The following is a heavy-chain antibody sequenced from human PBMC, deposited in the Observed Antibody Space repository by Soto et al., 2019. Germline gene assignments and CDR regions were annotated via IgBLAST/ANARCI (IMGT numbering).Heavy chain of an antibody. CDR2: INSDGSDT. Sequence: GGSLRLSCAASGFTLSSYWMHWVRQAPGKGLVWVSRINSDGSDTSYADSVKGRFTISRDNSDNTLYLQMNSLRADDTAVYYCARGYCSGGTCYSGWFDPWGQGTLVTVS. CDR1: GFTLSSYW. D-gene: IGHD2-15*01. V-gene: IGHV3-74*01. J-gene: IGHJ5*02. CDR3: ARGYCSGGTCYSGWFDP.